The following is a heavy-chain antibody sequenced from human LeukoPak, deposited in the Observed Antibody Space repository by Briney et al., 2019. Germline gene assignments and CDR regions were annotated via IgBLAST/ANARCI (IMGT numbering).Heavy chain of an antibody. CDR1: GGSISSYY. J-gene: IGHJ3*02. V-gene: IGHV4-4*07. CDR2: IYTSGST. Sequence: SETLSLTCTVSGGSISSYYWSWIRQPAGKGLEWIGRIYTSGSTNYNPSLKSRVTMSVDTSKNQFSLKLSSVTAADTAVYYCARAPPIFYDYVWGSYPKSDAFDIWGQGTMVTVSS. CDR3: ARAPPIFYDYVWGSYPKSDAFDI. D-gene: IGHD3-16*02.